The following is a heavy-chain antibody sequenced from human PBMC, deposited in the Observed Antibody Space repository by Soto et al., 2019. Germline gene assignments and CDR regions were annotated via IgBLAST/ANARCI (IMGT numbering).Heavy chain of an antibody. J-gene: IGHJ6*02. Sequence: KASETLSLTCTVSGDSIGSGSYFWTWLRQPPGKGLEWIAYIYYGGSSNYNPSLESRVTISLGTSNNHFSLRLRSVTAADTAVYYCARCSGGTCYYGLDVWGQGTTVTVS. V-gene: IGHV4-61*03. CDR3: ARCSGGTCYYGLDV. CDR1: GDSIGSGSYF. D-gene: IGHD2-15*01. CDR2: IYYGGSS.